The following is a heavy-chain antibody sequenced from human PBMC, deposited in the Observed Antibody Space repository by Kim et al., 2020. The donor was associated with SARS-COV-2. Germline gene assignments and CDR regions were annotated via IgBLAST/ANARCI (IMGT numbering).Heavy chain of an antibody. CDR1: GGSISSYY. CDR2: IYYSGST. J-gene: IGHJ4*02. D-gene: IGHD3-10*01. V-gene: IGHV4-59*01. CDR3: ARAFGSGSYYSY. Sequence: SETLSLTCTVSGGSISSYYWSWIRQPPGKGLEWIGYIYYSGSTNYNPSLKSRVTISVDTSKNQFSLKLSYVTAADTAVYYCARAFGSGSYYSYWGQGTLVTVSS.